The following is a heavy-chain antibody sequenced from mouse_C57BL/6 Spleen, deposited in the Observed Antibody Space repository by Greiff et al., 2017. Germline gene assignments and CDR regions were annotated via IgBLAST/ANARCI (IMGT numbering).Heavy chain of an antibody. J-gene: IGHJ1*03. CDR3: ARMNYYGSSNHWYFDF. D-gene: IGHD1-1*01. CDR1: GFTFSSYT. CDR2: ISGGGGNT. Sequence: EVKLVESGGGLVKPGGSLKLSCAASGFTFSSYTMSWVRQTPEKRLEWVATISGGGGNTYYPDSVKGRFTISRDNAKNTRYLQMSSLRSEDTALYYCARMNYYGSSNHWYFDFWGTGTTVTVSS. V-gene: IGHV5-9*01.